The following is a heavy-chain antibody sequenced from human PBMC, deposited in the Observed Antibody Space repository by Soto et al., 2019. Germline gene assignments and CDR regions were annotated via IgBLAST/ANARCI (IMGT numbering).Heavy chain of an antibody. D-gene: IGHD3-9*01. Sequence: PGGSLRLSCAASGFTFSSYAMSWVRQAPGKGLEWVSAISGSGGSSTSYADSVKGRFTISRDNAKNTLYLQMNSLRAEDTAVYYCARETPYYDILTGYSMYYFDYWGQGTLVTVSS. CDR3: ARETPYYDILTGYSMYYFDY. V-gene: IGHV3-23*01. CDR2: ISGSGGSST. CDR1: GFTFSSYA. J-gene: IGHJ4*02.